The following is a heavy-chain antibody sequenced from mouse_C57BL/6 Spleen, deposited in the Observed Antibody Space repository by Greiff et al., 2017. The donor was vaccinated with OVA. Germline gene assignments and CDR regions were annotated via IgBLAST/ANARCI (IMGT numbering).Heavy chain of an antibody. CDR1: GFSFNTYA. CDR2: IRSKSNNYAT. D-gene: IGHD1-1*01. CDR3: VRQEILRWFAY. J-gene: IGHJ3*01. V-gene: IGHV10-1*01. Sequence: EVKLVESGGGLVQPKGSLKLSCAASGFSFNTYAMNWVRQAPGKGLEWVARIRSKSNNYATYYADSVKDRFTISRDDSESMLYLQMNNLKTEDTAMYYCVRQEILRWFAYWGQGTLVTVSA.